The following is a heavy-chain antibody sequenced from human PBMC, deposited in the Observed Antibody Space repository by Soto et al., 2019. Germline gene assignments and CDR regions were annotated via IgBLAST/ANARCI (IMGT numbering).Heavy chain of an antibody. CDR3: ARISMANLSLQDEYYYGMDV. Sequence: QVRLVESGGGVVQPGRSLRLSCTASGFSFSSHAMHWVRQAPGKGLEWVAVISYDGSNKYYADSVKGRFTISRDNSKNTLYLRMSSLRSEDTAVYYCARISMANLSLQDEYYYGMDVWGQGTTVTVSS. CDR2: ISYDGSNK. J-gene: IGHJ6*02. CDR1: GFSFSSHA. D-gene: IGHD3-3*02. V-gene: IGHV3-30-3*01.